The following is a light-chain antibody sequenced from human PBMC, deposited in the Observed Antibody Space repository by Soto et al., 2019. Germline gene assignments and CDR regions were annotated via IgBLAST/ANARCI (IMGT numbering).Light chain of an antibody. CDR1: SRNVGSYDL. CDR2: DVI. V-gene: IGLV2-23*02. Sequence: QSALTQPASVSGSPGQSITISCTGTSRNVGSYDLVSWYQVHPGKAPKLIIFDVIKRPSGVSDRFSGSKSGNTASLTISGLQAEDEADYHCCSYEGGTIYLVFGGGTKLTVL. J-gene: IGLJ3*02. CDR3: CSYEGGTIYLV.